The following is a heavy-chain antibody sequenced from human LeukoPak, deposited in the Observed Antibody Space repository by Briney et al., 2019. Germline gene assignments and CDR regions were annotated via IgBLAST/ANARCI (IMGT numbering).Heavy chain of an antibody. CDR1: GGSISSGGYS. CDR3: ARDHPEPNYGDDTSP. CDR2: IYHSGST. D-gene: IGHD4-17*01. Sequence: SQTLSLTCAVSGGSISSGGYSWSWIRQPPGKGLEWIGYIYHSGSTYYNPSLKSRVTISVDTSKNQFSLKLSSVTAADTAVYYCARDHPEPNYGDDTSPWGQGTLVTVSS. J-gene: IGHJ5*02. V-gene: IGHV4-30-2*01.